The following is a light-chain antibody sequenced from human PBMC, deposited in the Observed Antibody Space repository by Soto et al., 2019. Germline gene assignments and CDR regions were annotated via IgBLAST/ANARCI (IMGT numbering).Light chain of an antibody. CDR2: DVI. V-gene: IGLV2-8*01. CDR1: SSDVGASDY. J-gene: IGLJ2*01. Sequence: QSALTQPPSASGSPGQSVTISCTGTSSDVGASDYVSWYQQHPGKAPNLMIYDVIKRPSGVPDRFSGSKSGNPASLTVSGLQTEDEADYYCGSYAGGNTLVFGGGTKLTVL. CDR3: GSYAGGNTLV.